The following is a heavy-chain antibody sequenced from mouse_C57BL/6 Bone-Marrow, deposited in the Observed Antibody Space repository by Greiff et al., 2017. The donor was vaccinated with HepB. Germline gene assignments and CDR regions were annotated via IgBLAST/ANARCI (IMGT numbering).Heavy chain of an antibody. D-gene: IGHD2-1*01. Sequence: EVQRVESGGDLVKPGGSLKLSCAASGFTFSSYGMSWVRQTPDKRLEWVATISSGGSYTYYPDSVKGRFTISRDNAKNTLYLQMSSLKSEDTAMYYCASLYYGKGGYFDVWGTGTTVTVSS. V-gene: IGHV5-6*01. CDR1: GFTFSSYG. J-gene: IGHJ1*03. CDR3: ASLYYGKGGYFDV. CDR2: ISSGGSYT.